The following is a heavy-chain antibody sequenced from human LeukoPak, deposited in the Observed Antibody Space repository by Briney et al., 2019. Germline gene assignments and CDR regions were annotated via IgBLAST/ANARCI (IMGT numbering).Heavy chain of an antibody. D-gene: IGHD3-16*01. Sequence: NPSETLSLTCTVSGGSINNTLFYWGWIRQPPGEGLEWIGTVYYDGINYSSPSLRSRVTVSVDTSKNQFSLRLSSVTAADTAVYYCARISRWGPYWGQGTLVTVSS. CDR3: ARISRWGPY. V-gene: IGHV4-39*07. CDR1: GGSINNTLFY. CDR2: VYYDGIN. J-gene: IGHJ4*02.